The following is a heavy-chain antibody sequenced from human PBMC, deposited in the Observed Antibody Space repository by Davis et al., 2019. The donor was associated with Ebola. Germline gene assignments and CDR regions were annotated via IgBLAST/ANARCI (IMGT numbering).Heavy chain of an antibody. J-gene: IGHJ4*02. V-gene: IGHV4-59*12. CDR2: IYHSGST. D-gene: IGHD5-12*01. CDR1: GGSISSYY. Sequence: MPSETLSLTCTVSGGSISSYYWSWIRQPPGKGLEWIGEIYHSGSTNYNPSLKSRVTISVDKSKNQFSLKLSSVTAADTAVYYCARDIVATADWGQGTLVTVSS. CDR3: ARDIVATAD.